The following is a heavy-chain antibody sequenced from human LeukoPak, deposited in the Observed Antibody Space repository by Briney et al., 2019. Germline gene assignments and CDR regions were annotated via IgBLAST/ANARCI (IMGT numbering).Heavy chain of an antibody. CDR3: IRYNWNDAANDY. J-gene: IGHJ4*02. Sequence: PSETLSLTCAVYGGSFSGYYWSWIRQPPGKGLEWIGEINHSGSTNYNPSLRSRVTISLDTSKNQFSLRLSSVTAADTAVYYCIRYNWNDAANDYWGQGSLVTVSS. CDR2: INHSGST. D-gene: IGHD1-20*01. CDR1: GGSFSGYY. V-gene: IGHV4-34*03.